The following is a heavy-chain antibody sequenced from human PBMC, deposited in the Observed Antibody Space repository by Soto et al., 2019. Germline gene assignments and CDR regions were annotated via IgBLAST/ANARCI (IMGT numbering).Heavy chain of an antibody. CDR3: ARIWNTNIDMNFHY. V-gene: IGHV3-23*01. D-gene: IGHD2-15*01. J-gene: IGHJ4*02. Sequence: PGGSLRLSCAASGFTFNTYAMTWVRQAPGKGLEWVSTISGSGDTYYADSVKGRFAISRDNSKDTLYVQMSSLRAEDTAVYYCARIWNTNIDMNFHYWGQGTLVTVSS. CDR2: ISGSGDT. CDR1: GFTFNTYA.